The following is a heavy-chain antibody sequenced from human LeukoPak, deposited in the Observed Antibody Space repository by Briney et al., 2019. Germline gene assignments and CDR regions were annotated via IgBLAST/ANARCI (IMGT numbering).Heavy chain of an antibody. Sequence: PSETLSLTCTVSVGSISIYYWSWIRQPPGKGLEWIGYIYYSGSTNYNPSLKSRVTISVDTSKNQFSLKLSSVTAADTAVYYCARVGSGSYFDYWGQGTLVTVSS. V-gene: IGHV4-59*01. CDR3: ARVGSGSYFDY. J-gene: IGHJ4*02. CDR2: IYYSGST. CDR1: VGSISIYY. D-gene: IGHD3-10*01.